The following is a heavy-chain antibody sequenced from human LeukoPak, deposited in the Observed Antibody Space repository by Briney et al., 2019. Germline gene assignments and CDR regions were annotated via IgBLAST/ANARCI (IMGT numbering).Heavy chain of an antibody. CDR1: GGSISSSSYY. J-gene: IGHJ4*02. Sequence: PSETLSLTCTVSGGSISSSSYYWGWIRQPPGKGLEWIGSIYYSGSTYYNPSLKSRVTISVDTSKNQFSLKLSSVTAADTAVYYCARRGSGYSSSHIDYWGQGTLVTVSS. CDR2: IYYSGST. CDR3: ARRGSGYSSSHIDY. V-gene: IGHV4-39*01. D-gene: IGHD6-13*01.